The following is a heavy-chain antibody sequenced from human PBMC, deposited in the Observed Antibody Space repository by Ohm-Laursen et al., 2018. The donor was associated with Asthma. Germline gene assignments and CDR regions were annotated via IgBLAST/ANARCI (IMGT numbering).Heavy chain of an antibody. CDR3: AKDRAVGARYDWLDY. V-gene: IGHV3-30*18. Sequence: SLRLSCTASGFTFSSYGMHWARQAPGKGMEWVAVISYDGSNKYYADSVKGRFTISRDNSKNTLYLQMNSLRAEDTAVYYCAKDRAVGARYDWLDYWGQGTLVTVSS. CDR2: ISYDGSNK. J-gene: IGHJ4*02. CDR1: GFTFSSYG. D-gene: IGHD1-26*01.